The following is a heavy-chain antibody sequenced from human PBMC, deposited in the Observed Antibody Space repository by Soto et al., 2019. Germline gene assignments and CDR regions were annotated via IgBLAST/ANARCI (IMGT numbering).Heavy chain of an antibody. Sequence: GGSLRLSCAASGFTFSSYAMNWVRQAPGKGLEWVALISYDGSNKYYADSVKGRFTISRDSSKNTLYIQMNSLRAADTAVYYCGRCSSTSCHLGSDYWGQGTLVTVSS. CDR1: GFTFSSYA. J-gene: IGHJ4*02. CDR3: GRCSSTSCHLGSDY. CDR2: ISYDGSNK. V-gene: IGHV3-30-3*01. D-gene: IGHD2-2*01.